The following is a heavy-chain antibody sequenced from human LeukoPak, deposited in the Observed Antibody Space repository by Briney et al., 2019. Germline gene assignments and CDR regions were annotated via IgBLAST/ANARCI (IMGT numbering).Heavy chain of an antibody. Sequence: GGSLKLSCAASGFTFSTYGMHWVRQAPGKGLEWVAFIRYDGNNKYYADFVKGRFTISRDNSKNTLYLHMHSLRTEDTGVYYCAKIEGKYQLANVPDHWGQGTLVTVSS. CDR3: AKIEGKYQLANVPDH. CDR1: GFTFSTYG. CDR2: IRYDGNNK. J-gene: IGHJ4*02. V-gene: IGHV3-30*02. D-gene: IGHD2-2*01.